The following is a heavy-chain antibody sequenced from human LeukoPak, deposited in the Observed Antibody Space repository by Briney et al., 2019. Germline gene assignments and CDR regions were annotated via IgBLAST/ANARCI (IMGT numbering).Heavy chain of an antibody. CDR3: AKYAPPTTVVTRFFDY. V-gene: IGHV3-23*01. Sequence: GGSLRLPCAASGFTFSSYAMTWVRQAPGKGLEWVSVIGYSGGDIQYADSVKGRFTISRDNSKNTLYLQMNSLRVEDTAVCYCAKYAPPTTVVTRFFDYWGQGTLVTVSS. CDR2: IGYSGGDI. D-gene: IGHD4-23*01. J-gene: IGHJ4*02. CDR1: GFTFSSYA.